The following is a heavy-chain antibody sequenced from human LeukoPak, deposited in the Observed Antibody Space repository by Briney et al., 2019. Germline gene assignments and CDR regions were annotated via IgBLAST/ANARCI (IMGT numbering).Heavy chain of an antibody. CDR1: GFTFSSYA. J-gene: IGHJ4*02. CDR3: AKDSNVLRFLEWLKYGFDY. D-gene: IGHD3-3*01. V-gene: IGHV3-23*01. Sequence: GGSLRLSCAASGFTFSSYAMSWVRQAPGKGREGVSAISGSCGITYYADSVKGRFTISRDNSKNTMYLQMNRLRAEDTAVYYCAKDSNVLRFLEWLKYGFDYWGQGTLVTVSS. CDR2: ISGSCGIT.